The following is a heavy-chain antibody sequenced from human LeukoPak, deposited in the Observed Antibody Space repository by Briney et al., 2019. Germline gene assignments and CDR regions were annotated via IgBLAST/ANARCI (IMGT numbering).Heavy chain of an antibody. CDR3: ARDPSVYDSSGYQS. V-gene: IGHV1-69*13. D-gene: IGHD3-22*01. CDR2: IIPIFGTA. CDR1: GGTFSSYA. Sequence: SVKVSCKASGGTFSSYAISWVRQAPGQGLEWMGGIIPIFGTANYAQKFQGRVTITADESTSTAYMELSSLRSEDTAVYYCARDPSVYDSSGYQSWGQGTLVTVSS. J-gene: IGHJ5*02.